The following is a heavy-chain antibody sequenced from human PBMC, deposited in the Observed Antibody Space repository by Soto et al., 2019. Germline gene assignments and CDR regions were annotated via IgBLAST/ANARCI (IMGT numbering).Heavy chain of an antibody. Sequence: SESLSPTCSISGRPISTSSYYGSWIRQPPGKGLEWVGSIYYSGRTYYNKSLKSRVTISVHTSKNQFALKLSSVTAADTAVYYCARRLYYDSSGFEGGGMDVWGQGTTVT. V-gene: IGHV4-39*01. CDR2: IYYSGRT. D-gene: IGHD3-22*01. J-gene: IGHJ6*02. CDR1: GRPISTSSYY. CDR3: ARRLYYDSSGFEGGGMDV.